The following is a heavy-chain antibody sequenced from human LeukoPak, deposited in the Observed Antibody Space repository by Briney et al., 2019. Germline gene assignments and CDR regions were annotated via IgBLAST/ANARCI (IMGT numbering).Heavy chain of an antibody. V-gene: IGHV4-61*02. CDR2: IYTSGST. CDR3: ARGGYDFWSGLANYYYYYMDV. Sequence: SQTLSLTCTVSGGSISSGSYYWSWIRQPAGKGLEWIGRIYTSGSTNYNPSLKSRVTISVDTSKNQFSLKLSSVTAADTAVYYCARGGYDFWSGLANYYYYYMDVWGKGTTVTVSS. CDR1: GGSISSGSYY. J-gene: IGHJ6*03. D-gene: IGHD3-3*01.